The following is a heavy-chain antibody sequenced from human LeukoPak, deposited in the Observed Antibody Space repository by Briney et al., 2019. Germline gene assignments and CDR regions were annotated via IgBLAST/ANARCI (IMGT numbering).Heavy chain of an antibody. CDR1: GGSISSGGYS. V-gene: IGHV4-30-2*01. CDR2: IYHSGST. CDR3: ARGPTDYYDSSGYWRRGYFDL. J-gene: IGHJ2*01. D-gene: IGHD3-22*01. Sequence: SETLSLTCAVSGGSISSGGYSWSWIRQPPGKGLEWIGYIYHSGSTYYNPSLKSRVTISVDRPKNQFSLKLSSVTAADTAVYYCARGPTDYYDSSGYWRRGYFDLWGRGTLVTVSS.